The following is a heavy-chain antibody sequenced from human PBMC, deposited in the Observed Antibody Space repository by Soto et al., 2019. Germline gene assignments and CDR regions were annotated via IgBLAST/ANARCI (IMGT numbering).Heavy chain of an antibody. V-gene: IGHV3-48*02. CDR3: AREQFVVVPAVRSLGGPKRRTRKSGAGNYYGMDV. CDR2: ISSSSSTI. Sequence: EVQLVESGGGLVQPGGSLRLSCAASGFTFSSYSMNWVRQAPGKGLEWVSYISSSSSTIYYADSVKGRFTISRDNAKNSLYLQMNSLRDKDTAVHYCAREQFVVVPAVRSLGGPKRRTRKSGAGNYYGMDVWGQGTTVTVSS. J-gene: IGHJ6*02. CDR1: GFTFSSYS. D-gene: IGHD2-2*01.